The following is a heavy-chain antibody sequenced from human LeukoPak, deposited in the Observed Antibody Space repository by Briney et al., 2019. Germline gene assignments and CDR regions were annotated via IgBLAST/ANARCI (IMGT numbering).Heavy chain of an antibody. CDR3: ARRPDTYYETYYFDY. D-gene: IGHD3-22*01. V-gene: IGHV4-39*01. J-gene: IGHJ4*02. Sequence: PSETLSLTCTVSGGSISSSSYYWGWIRQPPGKGLEWIGSIYYSGSTYYNPSLKSRVTISVDTSKNQFSLKLSSVTAADTAVYYCARRPDTYYETYYFDYWGQGTLVTVSS. CDR2: IYYSGST. CDR1: GGSISSSSYY.